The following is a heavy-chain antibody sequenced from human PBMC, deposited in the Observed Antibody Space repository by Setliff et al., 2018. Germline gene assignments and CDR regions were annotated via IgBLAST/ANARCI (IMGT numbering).Heavy chain of an antibody. CDR3: AGTDLRYQTDY. Sequence: SETLSLTCTVSGGSISSHYWSWIRQPPGKGLEWIGSIYYSGSTNYNPSLKSRVTISVDTSKNQFSLKLSSVTAADTAVYYCAGTDLRYQTDYWGQGTLVTVSS. J-gene: IGHJ4*02. V-gene: IGHV4-59*11. CDR1: GGSISSHY. D-gene: IGHD2-2*01. CDR2: IYYSGST.